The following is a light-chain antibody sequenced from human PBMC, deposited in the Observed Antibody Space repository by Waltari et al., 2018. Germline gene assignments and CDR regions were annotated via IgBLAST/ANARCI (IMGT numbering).Light chain of an antibody. J-gene: IGKJ2*01. CDR3: QQYNNWPPYT. CDR2: GAS. V-gene: IGKV3-15*01. CDR1: QSVNSN. Sequence: EIVMTQSPATLSVSPGERATLSCRASQSVNSNLAWYQQKPGQAPRLLIYGASTRATNIPARFSGSGSGTEFTLTINSLQSEDFAVYFCQQYNNWPPYTFGQGTKLEIK.